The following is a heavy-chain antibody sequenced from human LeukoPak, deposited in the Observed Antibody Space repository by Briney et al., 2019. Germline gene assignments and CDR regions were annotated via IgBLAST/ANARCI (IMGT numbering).Heavy chain of an antibody. V-gene: IGHV4-59*08. CDR1: GGSISSYY. Sequence: SETLSLTCTVSGGSISSYYWSWIRQPPGKGLEWIGYIYYSGSTNYNPSLKSRVTISVDTSKNQFSLKLSSVTAADTAVYYCASHGGNDAFDIWGQGTMVTVSS. J-gene: IGHJ3*02. CDR2: IYYSGST. D-gene: IGHD4-23*01. CDR3: ASHGGNDAFDI.